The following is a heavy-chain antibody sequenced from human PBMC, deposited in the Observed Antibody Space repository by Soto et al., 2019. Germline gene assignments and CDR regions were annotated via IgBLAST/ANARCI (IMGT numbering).Heavy chain of an antibody. V-gene: IGHV3-74*01. D-gene: IGHD2-21*01. J-gene: IGHJ4*02. CDR3: ARGNPHYSSLDY. Sequence: PGGSLRLSCEASGFPFSPAWMNWVRQAPGKGLEWVASLWYDGSDPIYADSGKGRFTISRDNAKNTVYLQMNSLRVEDTAVYYCARGNPHYSSLDYWGQGALVTVSS. CDR2: LWYDGSDP. CDR1: GFPFSPAW.